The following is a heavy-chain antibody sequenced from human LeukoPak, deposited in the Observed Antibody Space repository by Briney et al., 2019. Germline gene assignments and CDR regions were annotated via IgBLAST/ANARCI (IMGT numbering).Heavy chain of an antibody. J-gene: IGHJ4*02. V-gene: IGHV3-30*03. CDR2: ISYDGSNK. CDR1: GFTFSSYG. CDR3: ARDSLYYDFWSGYSKKYYFDY. Sequence: GGSLRLSCAASGFTFSSYGMHWVRQAPGKGLEWVAVISYDGSNKYYADSVKGRFTISRDNSKNTLYLQMNSLRAEDTAVYYCARDSLYYDFWSGYSKKYYFDYWGQGTLVTVSS. D-gene: IGHD3-3*01.